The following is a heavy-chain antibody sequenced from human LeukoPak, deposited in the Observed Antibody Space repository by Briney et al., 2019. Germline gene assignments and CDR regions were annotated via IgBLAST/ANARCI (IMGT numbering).Heavy chain of an antibody. J-gene: IGHJ4*02. D-gene: IGHD3-16*01. V-gene: IGHV1-24*01. CDR1: GFTLTQIS. Sequence: ASVKVSCKVSGFTLTQISIHWVRQAPGKGLEWMGGFGPEDGETNYAQKFQGRVTMTEDTPTDTAYMELSSLISEDTAVYFYAAGSVMDADYLDYWGQGTLVTVSS. CDR3: AAGSVMDADYLDY. CDR2: FGPEDGET.